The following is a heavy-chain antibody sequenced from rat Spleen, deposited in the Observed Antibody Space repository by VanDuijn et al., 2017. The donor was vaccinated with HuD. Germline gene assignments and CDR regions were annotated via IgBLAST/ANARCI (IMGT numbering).Heavy chain of an antibody. CDR3: ARRHYGYTDYFDY. CDR2: INYDGGTP. Sequence: EVQLVESDGGLVQPGRSLKLSCAASGFTLSDHFMAWVRQAPTKGLEWVATINYDGGTPYYRDSVKGRFTISRDNAKRTLSLQMDSLRSEDTATYYCARRHYGYTDYFDYWGQGVMVTVSS. J-gene: IGHJ2*01. D-gene: IGHD1-9*01. CDR1: GFTLSDHF. V-gene: IGHV5-29*01.